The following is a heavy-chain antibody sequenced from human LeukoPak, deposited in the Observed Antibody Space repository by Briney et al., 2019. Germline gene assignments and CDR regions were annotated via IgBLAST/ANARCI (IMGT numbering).Heavy chain of an antibody. Sequence: GGSLRLSCAASGFTFSSYAMSWVRQAPGKGLEWVSAISGSGGSTYYADSVKGRFTISRDNSKNTLYLQMNSLRAEDTAVYYCASIDAYCGGDCWLVDYWGQGTLVTVSS. CDR2: ISGSGGST. V-gene: IGHV3-23*01. J-gene: IGHJ4*02. CDR1: GFTFSSYA. D-gene: IGHD2-21*02. CDR3: ASIDAYCGGDCWLVDY.